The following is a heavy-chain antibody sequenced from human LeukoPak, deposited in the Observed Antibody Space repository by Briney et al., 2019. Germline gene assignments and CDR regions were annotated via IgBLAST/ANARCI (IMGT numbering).Heavy chain of an antibody. CDR3: ARDVGYRYAQMFFDI. Sequence: GSLRLSCAASGFTFSDYYMSWIRQTPGKGLEWISYISSSGGAMFYADSVKGRFTISRDNAKNSLYLQMNSLRAEDTAMYYCARDVGYRYAQMFFDIWGQGTVVTVSS. V-gene: IGHV3-11*01. D-gene: IGHD5-18*01. CDR2: ISSSGGAM. J-gene: IGHJ3*02. CDR1: GFTFSDYY.